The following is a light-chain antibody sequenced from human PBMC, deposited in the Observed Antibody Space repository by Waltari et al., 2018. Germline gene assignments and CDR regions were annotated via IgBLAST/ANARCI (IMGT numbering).Light chain of an antibody. CDR2: LTS. J-gene: IGKJ3*01. Sequence: DIVMTQSPDSLAVSLGERATITCHSSESLLSPSNNMNYLAWYHQRPGQPPRLLIYLTSTRESGVPDRFSGSGSGTDFTLTISSLQTEDVATYFCQQYFRGPISFGPGTKLEMK. CDR1: ESLLSPSNNMNY. CDR3: QQYFRGPIS. V-gene: IGKV4-1*01.